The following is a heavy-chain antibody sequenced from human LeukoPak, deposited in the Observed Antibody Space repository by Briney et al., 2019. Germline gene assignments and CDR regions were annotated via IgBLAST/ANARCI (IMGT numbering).Heavy chain of an antibody. CDR1: GFTFSDYY. J-gene: IGHJ4*02. V-gene: IGHV3-11*04. CDR2: ISGGSRTI. CDR3: AKEGGASYLDY. Sequence: PGGSLRLSCAASGFTFSDYYMNWIRQAPGKGLEWVSSISGGSRTINYADSVKGRFTTSRDNAKNSLYLQMNSLRAEDTAVYFCAKEGGASYLDYWGQGALVTVSS. D-gene: IGHD1-26*01.